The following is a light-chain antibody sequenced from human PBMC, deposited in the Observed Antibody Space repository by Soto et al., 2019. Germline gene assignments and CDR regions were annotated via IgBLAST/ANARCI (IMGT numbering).Light chain of an antibody. CDR1: QSISSSS. Sequence: EIVLTQSPGTLSLSPGERATLSCRASQSISSSSLAWYQQKPGQAPGLLIYGASTRATGIPDRFSGSGSGTDFTLTISRLDPEDFAVYYCQHYGSSMYTFGQGTKLEI. CDR2: GAS. CDR3: QHYGSSMYT. J-gene: IGKJ2*01. V-gene: IGKV3-20*01.